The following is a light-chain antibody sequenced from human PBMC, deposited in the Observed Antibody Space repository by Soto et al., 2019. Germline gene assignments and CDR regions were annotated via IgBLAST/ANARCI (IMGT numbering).Light chain of an antibody. Sequence: EKVMTQSPATRSMSPGERATLSCRASQNINTYLAWYQQKPGQAPRLLIYGASTRATGIPARFSGSGSGTELTLTISSLQSEDFAVYYCQQYTNWPSWTFGQGTKVEIK. CDR3: QQYTNWPSWT. CDR2: GAS. CDR1: QNINTY. V-gene: IGKV3-15*01. J-gene: IGKJ1*01.